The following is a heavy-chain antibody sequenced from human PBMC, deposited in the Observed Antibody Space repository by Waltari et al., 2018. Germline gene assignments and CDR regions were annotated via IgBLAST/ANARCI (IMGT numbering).Heavy chain of an antibody. CDR2: IYYSGST. Sequence: QLQLQESGPGLVKPSETLSLTCTVSGGSISSSSYYWGWIRQPPGKGLEWIGSIYYSGSTYYNPSLKSRVTISVDTSKNQFSLKLSSVTAADTAVYYCARLRFLHGVFDYWGQGTLVTVSS. CDR3: ARLRFLHGVFDY. V-gene: IGHV4-39*07. CDR1: GGSISSSSYY. D-gene: IGHD3-3*01. J-gene: IGHJ4*02.